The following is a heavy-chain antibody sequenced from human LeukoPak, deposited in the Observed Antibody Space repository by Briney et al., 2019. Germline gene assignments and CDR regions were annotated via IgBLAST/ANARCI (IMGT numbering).Heavy chain of an antibody. V-gene: IGHV3-30*04. CDR2: ISYDGRNK. Sequence: GGSLRLSCAASGFTFSNYAMHWVRQAPGKGLEWMSVISYDGRNKYFADSVKGRFTISRDNSKNMLYLQTNSLRTEDTAVYYCARVQSAYCGGDCYSRSTKAFDIWGQGTMVTVSS. CDR1: GFTFSNYA. CDR3: ARVQSAYCGGDCYSRSTKAFDI. J-gene: IGHJ3*02. D-gene: IGHD2-21*02.